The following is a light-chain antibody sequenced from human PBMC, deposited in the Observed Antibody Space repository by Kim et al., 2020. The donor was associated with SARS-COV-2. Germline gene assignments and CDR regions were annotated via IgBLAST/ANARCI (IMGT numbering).Light chain of an antibody. CDR3: ATWDGSLSGWV. J-gene: IGLJ3*02. Sequence: GQRDIISLSTSDSGIGSTPDDWYHPLPGTAPKLLIHSHSQRPSGVPDRFSCSKAGSTASLVIIGLQSEDEADDHCATWDGSLSGWVFGGGTQLTVL. CDR2: SHS. V-gene: IGLV1-44*01. CDR1: DSGIGSTP.